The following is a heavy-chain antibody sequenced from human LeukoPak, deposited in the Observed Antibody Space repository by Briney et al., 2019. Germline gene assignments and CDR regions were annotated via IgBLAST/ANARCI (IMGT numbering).Heavy chain of an antibody. CDR1: GFTFSSYS. J-gene: IGHJ5*02. V-gene: IGHV3-21*01. D-gene: IGHD3-3*01. Sequence: GGSLRLSCAASGFTFSSYSMNWVRQAPGKGLEWVSSISSSSSYIYYADSVKGRFTISRDNAKNSLYLQMNSLRAEDTAVYYCARDVGFGVVTNWFDPWGQGTLVTVSS. CDR3: ARDVGFGVVTNWFDP. CDR2: ISSSSSYI.